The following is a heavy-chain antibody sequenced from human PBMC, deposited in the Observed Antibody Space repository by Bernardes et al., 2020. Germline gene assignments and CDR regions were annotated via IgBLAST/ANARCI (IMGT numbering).Heavy chain of an antibody. CDR2: ISAYNGNT. CDR3: ARDERWSTADHSEGFDY. Sequence: AALKVSCKASGYTFTNYGISWVRQAPGQGLEWMGWISAYNGNTNYAQKLQGRVTMTTDTSTSTAYMELRSLRSDDTAVYYCARDERWSTADHSEGFDYWGQGTLVTVSS. D-gene: IGHD2-8*02. V-gene: IGHV1-18*04. CDR1: GYTFTNYG. J-gene: IGHJ4*02.